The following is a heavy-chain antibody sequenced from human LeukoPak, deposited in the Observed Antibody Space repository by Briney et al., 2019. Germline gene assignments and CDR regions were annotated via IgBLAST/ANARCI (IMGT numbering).Heavy chain of an antibody. V-gene: IGHV3-30*18. Sequence: GGSLRLSCAVSRFNFTSYAMHWVRQTPGKGLEWVAVISRDGNTKYYADFVKGRFTISRDNSKNTLYLQMNSLRAEDTAVYYCAKSFEVSHQYYYGMDVWGQGTTVTVSS. CDR1: RFNFTSYA. D-gene: IGHD3-9*01. CDR3: AKSFEVSHQYYYGMDV. CDR2: ISRDGNTK. J-gene: IGHJ6*02.